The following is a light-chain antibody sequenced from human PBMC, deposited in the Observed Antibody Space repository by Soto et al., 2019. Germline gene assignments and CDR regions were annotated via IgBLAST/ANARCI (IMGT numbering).Light chain of an antibody. CDR3: QQYKNWPTWT. CDR1: QSISSW. J-gene: IGKJ1*01. CDR2: DAS. V-gene: IGKV1-5*01. Sequence: DIQMTQSPSTLSASVGDRVTITCRASQSISSWLAWYQQKPGKAPKLLIYDASSLESGVPSRFSGSGSGTEFTLTISSLQSEDFAVYFCQQYKNWPTWTFGQGTKVDIK.